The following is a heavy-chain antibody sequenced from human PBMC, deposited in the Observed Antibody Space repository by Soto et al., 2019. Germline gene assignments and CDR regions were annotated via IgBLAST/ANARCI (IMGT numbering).Heavy chain of an antibody. Sequence: QVQLQQWGAGLLKPSETLSLTCAVYGGSFSGYYWSWIRQPPGKGLEWIGEINHSGSTNYNPSLKILVTISVDTSQNQFSLQLSSVTAADTAVYYCAIERIVVVPGLYYYSGMDVWGQGTTVTVSS. CDR1: GGSFSGYY. V-gene: IGHV4-34*01. D-gene: IGHD2-2*01. CDR3: AIERIVVVPGLYYYSGMDV. J-gene: IGHJ6*02. CDR2: INHSGST.